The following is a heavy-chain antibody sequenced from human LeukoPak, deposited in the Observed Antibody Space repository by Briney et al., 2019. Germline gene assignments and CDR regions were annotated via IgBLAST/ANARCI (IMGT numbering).Heavy chain of an antibody. CDR2: IYYSGST. CDR3: ARGGTLRTFDY. CDR1: GGSISSSGYY. D-gene: IGHD1-7*01. J-gene: IGHJ4*02. V-gene: IGHV4-39*01. Sequence: ETLSLTCTVSGGSISSSGYYWGWIRQPPKKGLEWIGSIYYSGSTYYNPSLKSRVTTSVDTSKNQFSLKLSSVTAADTAVYFCARGGTLRTFDYWGQGTLVTVSS.